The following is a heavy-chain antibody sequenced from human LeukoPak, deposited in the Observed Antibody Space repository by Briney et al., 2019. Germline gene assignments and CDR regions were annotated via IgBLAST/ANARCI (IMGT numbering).Heavy chain of an antibody. D-gene: IGHD6-19*01. CDR2: INHSGST. V-gene: IGHV4-39*07. Sequence: TSETLSLTCTVSGGSISSDSYYWAWIRQPPGKGLEWIGEINHSGSTNYNPSLKSRVTISVDTSKNQFSLKLSSVTAADTAVYYCARGIEAVAGPVDYWGQGTLVTVSS. CDR3: ARGIEAVAGPVDY. J-gene: IGHJ4*02. CDR1: GGSISSDSYY.